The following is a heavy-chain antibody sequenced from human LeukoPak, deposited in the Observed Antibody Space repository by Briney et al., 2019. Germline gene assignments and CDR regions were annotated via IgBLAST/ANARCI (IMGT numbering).Heavy chain of an antibody. V-gene: IGHV4-39*01. J-gene: IGHJ5*02. D-gene: IGHD2-15*01. Sequence: SETLSLTCTVSGGSISSYYWSWIRQPPGKGLEWIGSIYYSGSTYYNPSLKSRFTISVDTSKNQFSLKLSSVTAADTAVYYCARQPVEYCSGGSCYFWFDPWGQGTLVTVSS. CDR1: GGSISSYY. CDR3: ARQPVEYCSGGSCYFWFDP. CDR2: IYYSGST.